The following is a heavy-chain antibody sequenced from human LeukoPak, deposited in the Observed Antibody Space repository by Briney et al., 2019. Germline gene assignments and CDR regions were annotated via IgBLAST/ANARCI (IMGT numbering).Heavy chain of an antibody. J-gene: IGHJ4*02. CDR3: ATTTRGSSGDY. Sequence: PGGSLRLSCAASGFTFSTYSMNWVRQAPGKGLEWVSSISSGSSYIYYADSVKGRFAISRDNAKNSLYLQMNSLRADDTAVYCCATTTRGSSGDYWGQGTLVTVSS. CDR1: GFTFSTYS. CDR2: ISSGSSYI. V-gene: IGHV3-21*01. D-gene: IGHD6-19*01.